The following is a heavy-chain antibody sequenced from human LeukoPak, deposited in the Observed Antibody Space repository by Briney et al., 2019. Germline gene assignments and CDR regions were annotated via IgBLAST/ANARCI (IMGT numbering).Heavy chain of an antibody. J-gene: IGHJ4*02. CDR3: ARTYYYDSSGYD. Sequence: ASETLSLTCAVYGGSFSGYYWSWIRQPPGKGLEWIGEINHSGSTNYNPSLKSRVTISVDTSKNQFSLKLSSVTAADTAVYYCARTYYYDSSGYDWAQGTLVTVSS. V-gene: IGHV4-34*01. D-gene: IGHD3-22*01. CDR1: GGSFSGYY. CDR2: INHSGST.